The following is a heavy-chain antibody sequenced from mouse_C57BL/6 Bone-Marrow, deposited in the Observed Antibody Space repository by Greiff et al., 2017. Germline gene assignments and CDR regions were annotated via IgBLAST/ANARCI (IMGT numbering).Heavy chain of an antibody. J-gene: IGHJ4*01. CDR1: GYPFPSYD. D-gene: IGHD1-1*01. V-gene: IGHV1-85*01. CDR3: ARDYGSLSCAMDY. Sequence: QVQLKESGPELVKPGASVKLSCKASGYPFPSYDINWVTQRPGQGLEWIGWIYPRDGSTKYNEKFKGKATLTVDTASSTAYMETHSLRSEDAAVQFCARDYGSLSCAMDYGGQGTAVTVSA. CDR2: IYPRDGST.